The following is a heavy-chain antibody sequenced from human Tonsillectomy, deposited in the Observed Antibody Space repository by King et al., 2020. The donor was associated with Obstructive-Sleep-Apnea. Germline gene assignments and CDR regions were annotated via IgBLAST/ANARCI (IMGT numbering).Heavy chain of an antibody. V-gene: IGHV3-9*01. D-gene: IGHD5-12*01. CDR2: ISWNSGTI. CDR3: AKDMLNTGGWIYYFDF. CDR1: GFTFDDYA. J-gene: IGHJ4*02. Sequence: VQLVESGGGLVQPGRSLRLSCAASGFTFDDYAMHWVRQAPGKGLEWVSGISWNSGTIGYADSVKGRFTISRDNAKNSLYLQMNSLRAEDTALYYCAKDMLNTGGWIYYFDFWGQGTLVTVSS.